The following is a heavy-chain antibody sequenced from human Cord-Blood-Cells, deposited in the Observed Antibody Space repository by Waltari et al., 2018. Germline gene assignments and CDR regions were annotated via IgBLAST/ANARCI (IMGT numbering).Heavy chain of an antibody. CDR2: DNPNCGCT. CDR1: GYTFTGYY. J-gene: IGHJ4*02. CDR3: ARGTYYYDSSGYYYFDY. Sequence: QVQLVQSGAEVKKPGASVKVSCKASGYTFTGYYMHWVRQAPGQGLEWMGWDNPNCGCTNYAKRFQGRVTMTMDTSISTAFMELSRLRSDDTAVYYCARGTYYYDSSGYYYFDYWGQGTLVTVSS. V-gene: IGHV1-2*02. D-gene: IGHD3-22*01.